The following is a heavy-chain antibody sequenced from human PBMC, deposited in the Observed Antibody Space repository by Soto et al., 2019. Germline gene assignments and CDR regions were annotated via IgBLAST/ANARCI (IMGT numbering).Heavy chain of an antibody. Sequence: PSETLSLTCTVSGGSISSYYWSWIRQPPGKGLEWIGYIYYSGSTNYNPSLKSRVTISVDTSKNQFSLKLSSVTAADTAVYYCARGLRSPYFAYWGQGTLVTVSS. CDR2: IYYSGST. V-gene: IGHV4-59*01. CDR3: ARGLRSPYFAY. D-gene: IGHD3-10*02. J-gene: IGHJ4*02. CDR1: GGSISSYY.